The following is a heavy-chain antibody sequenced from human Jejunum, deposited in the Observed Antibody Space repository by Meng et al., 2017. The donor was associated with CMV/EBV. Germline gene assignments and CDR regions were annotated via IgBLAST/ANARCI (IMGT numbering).Heavy chain of an antibody. V-gene: IGHV1-46*01. Sequence: KASEYIFTDYYIHWVRQAPGQGLEWMALINPSGYNTNYTQKFQGRITVTRDTSTRTVYMELNNLTFEDTAVYYCAKEGVLYGMDVWGQGTTVTVSS. CDR3: AKEGVLYGMDV. CDR1: EYIFTDYY. D-gene: IGHD4/OR15-4a*01. J-gene: IGHJ6*02. CDR2: INPSGYNT.